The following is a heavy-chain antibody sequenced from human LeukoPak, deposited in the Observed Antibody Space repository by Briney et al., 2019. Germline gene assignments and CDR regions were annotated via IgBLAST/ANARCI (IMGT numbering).Heavy chain of an antibody. V-gene: IGHV1-2*02. D-gene: IGHD3-22*01. J-gene: IGHJ4*02. CDR2: INPNSGGT. CDR1: GYTFTGYY. Sequence: ASVKVSCKASGYTFTGYYMHWERQAPGQGLEWMGWINPNSGGTNYAQKFQGRVTMTRDTSISTAYMELSRLRSDDTAVYYCARDPGENYYDSSGPDYWGQGTLVTVSS. CDR3: ARDPGENYYDSSGPDY.